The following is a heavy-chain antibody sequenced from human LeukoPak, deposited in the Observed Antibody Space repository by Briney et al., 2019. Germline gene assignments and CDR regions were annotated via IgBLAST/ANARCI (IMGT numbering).Heavy chain of an antibody. CDR2: IYYSGST. V-gene: IGHV4-39*01. D-gene: IGHD1-1*01. J-gene: IGHJ5*02. CDR1: GDSMSSSHYC. CDR3: ARHAVEAASRWFDP. Sequence: SETLSLTCTVSGDSMSSSHYCWGWIRQPPGKGLEWIGSIYYSGSTYYNPSLKSRLTMSVDTSKKQFSLKLSSVTAADTAVYYCARHAVEAASRWFDPWGQGTLVTVSS.